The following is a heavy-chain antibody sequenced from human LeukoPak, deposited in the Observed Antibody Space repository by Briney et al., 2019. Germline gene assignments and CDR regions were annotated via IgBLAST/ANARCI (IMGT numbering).Heavy chain of an antibody. V-gene: IGHV1-2*02. CDR2: INPKSGGT. CDR1: GYTFTDYY. J-gene: IGHJ6*02. Sequence: EASVKVSCKASGYTFTDYYMLWVRQAPGQGLEWMAWINPKSGGTNYAQRFQGRVTMTSDTSTSTAYMELSRLRSDDTAVYYCARSAYAVAGTYFYYSMDVWGQGTTVTVSS. D-gene: IGHD6-19*01. CDR3: ARSAYAVAGTYFYYSMDV.